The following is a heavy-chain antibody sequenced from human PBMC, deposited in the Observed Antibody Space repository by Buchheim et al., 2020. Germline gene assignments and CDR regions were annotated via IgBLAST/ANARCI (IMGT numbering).Heavy chain of an antibody. CDR3: AKDLQY. J-gene: IGHJ4*02. V-gene: IGHV3-30*18. Sequence: QVQLVESGGGVVQPGRSLRLSCAASGFTLSSFGMHWVRQAPGQGLEWLAVISYDGSNKDYADSVKGRFTITRDNSKKKLDLQMNSLRAEDTAVYYCAKDLQYWGQGTL. CDR2: ISYDGSNK. CDR1: GFTLSSFG.